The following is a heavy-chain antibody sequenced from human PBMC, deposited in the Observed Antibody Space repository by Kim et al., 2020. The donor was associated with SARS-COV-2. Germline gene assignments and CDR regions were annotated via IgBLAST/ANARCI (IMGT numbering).Heavy chain of an antibody. Sequence: SETLSLTCTVSGGSISSSSYYWGWIRQPPGKGLEWIGSIYYSGSTYYNPSLKSRVTISVDTSKNQFSLKLSSVTAADTAVYYCARQYVDIVATMIDYWGQGTLVTVSS. CDR2: IYYSGST. D-gene: IGHD5-12*01. V-gene: IGHV4-39*01. CDR3: ARQYVDIVATMIDY. J-gene: IGHJ4*02. CDR1: GGSISSSSYY.